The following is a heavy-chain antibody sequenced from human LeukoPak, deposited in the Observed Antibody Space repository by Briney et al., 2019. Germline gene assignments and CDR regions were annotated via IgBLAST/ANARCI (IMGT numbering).Heavy chain of an antibody. CDR2: ISYDGSNK. CDR1: GFTFSSYA. J-gene: IGHJ4*02. CDR3: AREEAALYYFDY. V-gene: IGHV3-30-3*01. Sequence: PGGPLRLSCAASGFTFSSYAMHWVRQAPGKGLEWVAVISYDGSNKYYADSVKGRFTISRDNSKNTLYLQMNSLRAEDTAVYYCAREEAALYYFDYWGQGTLVTVSS. D-gene: IGHD6-6*01.